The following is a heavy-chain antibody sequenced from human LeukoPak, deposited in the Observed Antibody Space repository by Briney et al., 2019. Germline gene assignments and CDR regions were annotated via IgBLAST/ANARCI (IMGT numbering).Heavy chain of an antibody. CDR2: ISYDGSNK. J-gene: IGHJ4*02. CDR1: GFTFSNHG. D-gene: IGHD2-15*01. CDR3: ARDDSIDY. Sequence: QSGGSLRLSCATSGFTFSNHGFHWVRQAPGKGLEWVAVISYDGSNKYYADSVKGRFTISRDNSKNTLYLQMNSLRAEDTAVYYCARDDSIDYWGQGTLVTVSS. V-gene: IGHV3-30*19.